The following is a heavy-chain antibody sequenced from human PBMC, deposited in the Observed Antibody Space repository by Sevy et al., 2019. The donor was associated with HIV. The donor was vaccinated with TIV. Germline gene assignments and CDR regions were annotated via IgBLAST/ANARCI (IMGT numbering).Heavy chain of an antibody. D-gene: IGHD7-27*01. CDR2: ISPYSGNT. Sequence: ASVKVSCKASGYSFTIYGISWVRQAPGQGLEWMGWISPYSGNTDFVRKFQGRITMTTETSTSTTYMELRSLTSDDTAVYYCARVGNLNWVPFDCWGQGTLVTVSS. J-gene: IGHJ4*02. CDR1: GYSFTIYG. V-gene: IGHV1-18*01. CDR3: ARVGNLNWVPFDC.